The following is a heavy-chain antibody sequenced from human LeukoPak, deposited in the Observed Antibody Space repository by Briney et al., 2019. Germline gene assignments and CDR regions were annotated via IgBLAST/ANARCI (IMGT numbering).Heavy chain of an antibody. V-gene: IGHV4-4*09. CDR2: THTSGSP. Sequence: PSGTLSLTCTVSGGSMTHYFWNWIRQPPGKGLEWIGYTHTSGSPDYSRSLKSRVTTSLDTSKNQFSLMLSSVTAADTAVYFCARATQRYCSGTTCFPYWFDTWGQGTLATVSS. J-gene: IGHJ5*02. CDR1: GGSMTHYF. CDR3: ARATQRYCSGTTCFPYWFDT. D-gene: IGHD2-2*01.